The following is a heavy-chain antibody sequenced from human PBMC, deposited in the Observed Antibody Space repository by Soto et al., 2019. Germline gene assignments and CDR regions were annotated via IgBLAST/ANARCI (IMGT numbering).Heavy chain of an antibody. CDR1: GFTFSSYA. CDR3: AKKVPGSNPLDS. V-gene: IGHV3-23*01. D-gene: IGHD5-12*01. Sequence: GGSLRLSCAASGFTFSSYAMTWVRQAPGKGLEWVSVISGSGGSTYFADSVKGRFTISRDNSKNTLYLQMNSLRVEDTAVYYCAKKVPGSNPLDSWGQGALVTVSS. J-gene: IGHJ4*02. CDR2: ISGSGGST.